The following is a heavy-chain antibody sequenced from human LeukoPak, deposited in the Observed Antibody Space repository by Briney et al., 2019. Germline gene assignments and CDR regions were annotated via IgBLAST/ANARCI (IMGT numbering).Heavy chain of an antibody. V-gene: IGHV4-59*01. D-gene: IGHD3-10*01. CDR1: GGSISSYY. Sequence: PSETLSLTCTVSGGSISSYYWSWIRQPPGKGLVWFGYIYYSGSTNYNPSLKSRVTIAVDTSKNQFSLKLSSVTAADTAVYYCARGFYGSGSYSPPYYYMDVWGKGTTVTISS. CDR2: IYYSGST. CDR3: ARGFYGSGSYSPPYYYMDV. J-gene: IGHJ6*03.